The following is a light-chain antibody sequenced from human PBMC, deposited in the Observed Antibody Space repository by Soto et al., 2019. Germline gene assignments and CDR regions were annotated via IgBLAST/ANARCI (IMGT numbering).Light chain of an antibody. CDR3: QKYNSAPWT. J-gene: IGKJ1*01. CDR2: VAS. Sequence: DIQMTQSPSSLSASVGDRVTITCRASQGISNYLAWYQQQPGKVPKLLIYVASTLQSGVPSRFSGSGSGTDFTLTISSLQPKDVATYYCQKYNSAPWTFGQGTKVEIK. V-gene: IGKV1-27*01. CDR1: QGISNY.